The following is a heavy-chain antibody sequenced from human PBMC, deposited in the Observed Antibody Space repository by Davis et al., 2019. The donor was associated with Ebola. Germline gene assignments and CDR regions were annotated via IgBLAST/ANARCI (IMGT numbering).Heavy chain of an antibody. CDR2: ISYDGSNK. CDR3: AKGGERSGSPVGY. CDR1: GFTFSSYA. D-gene: IGHD1-26*01. Sequence: GESLKISCAASGFTFSSYAMHWVRQAPGKGLEWVAVISYDGSNKYYADSVKGRFTISRDNSKNTLYLQMNSLRAEDTAVYYCAKGGERSGSPVGYWGQGTLVTVSS. V-gene: IGHV3-30*14. J-gene: IGHJ4*02.